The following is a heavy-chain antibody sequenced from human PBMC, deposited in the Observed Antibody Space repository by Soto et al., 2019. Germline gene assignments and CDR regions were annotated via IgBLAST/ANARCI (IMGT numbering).Heavy chain of an antibody. CDR3: ARRRYYDVLTGSDAFDI. D-gene: IGHD3-9*01. J-gene: IGHJ3*02. CDR1: GYNFINYW. CDR2: IYPGDSHT. V-gene: IGHV5-51*01. Sequence: GESLKISCEASGYNFINYWIAWVRQMPGKGLEWVGIIYPGDSHTTYSPSFQGQVTISADKSVSTAYLQWSSLKASDTAMYYCARRRYYDVLTGSDAFDIWGQGTMVTVS.